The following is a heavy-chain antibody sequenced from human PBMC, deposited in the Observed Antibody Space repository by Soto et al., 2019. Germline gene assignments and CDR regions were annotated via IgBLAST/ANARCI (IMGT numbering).Heavy chain of an antibody. D-gene: IGHD2-15*01. J-gene: IGHJ6*01. CDR1: GFTFSSYE. CDR3: ARDITPSRISGYYYAMAV. Sequence: GGSLRLSCAASGFTFSSYEMNWVRQAPGKGLEWVSYISAGGSTKYYADSVQGRFTISRDNAKNSLYLQMNTLRAEDTAVYYCARDITPSRISGYYYAMAVWGQGTTVTV. V-gene: IGHV3-48*03. CDR2: ISAGGSTK.